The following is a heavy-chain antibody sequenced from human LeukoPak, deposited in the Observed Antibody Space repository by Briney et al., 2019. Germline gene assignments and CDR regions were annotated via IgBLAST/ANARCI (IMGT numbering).Heavy chain of an antibody. CDR3: ARLGPNVATDY. V-gene: IGHV4-38-2*01. CDR2: IYHGGSK. CDR1: GYSLSSGYY. J-gene: IGHJ4*02. D-gene: IGHD1-26*01. Sequence: SETLSLTCAVSGYSLSSGYYGGWRRQPTGKGGEGSGSIYHGGSKYYNTSLKRGVTISVDTSKTQFSLKLSSVTAADTAVYYCARLGPNVATDYWGQGTLVTVSS.